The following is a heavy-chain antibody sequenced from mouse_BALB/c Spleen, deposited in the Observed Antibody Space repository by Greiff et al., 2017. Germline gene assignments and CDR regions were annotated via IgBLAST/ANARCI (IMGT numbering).Heavy chain of an antibody. J-gene: IGHJ4*01. V-gene: IGHV5-6-2*01. CDR3: ARHGGYFYAMDY. CDR2: INSNGGST. Sequence: EVQVVESGGGLVKLGGSLKLSCAASGFTFSSYYMSWVRQTPEKRLELVAAINSNGGSTYYPDTVKGRFTISRDNAKNTLYLQMSSLKSEDTALYYCARHGGYFYAMDYWGQGTSVTVSS. D-gene: IGHD2-14*01. CDR1: GFTFSSYY.